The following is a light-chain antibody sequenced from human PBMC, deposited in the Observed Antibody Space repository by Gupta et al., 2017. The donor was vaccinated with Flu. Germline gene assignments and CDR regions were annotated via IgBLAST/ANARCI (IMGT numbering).Light chain of an antibody. CDR2: LNSDGSH. V-gene: IGLV4-69*01. J-gene: IGLJ3*02. CDR3: QTWGTGIRV. CDR1: SGHSHYA. Sequence: QLVLTQSPSASASLAASVKLTCTLTSGHSHYAIEGHQQQREKGPQYWMKLNSDGSHSKGDGVPDRFSGSSSGAERYLTIASLQSEDEADYYCQTWGTGIRVFGGGTKLTVL.